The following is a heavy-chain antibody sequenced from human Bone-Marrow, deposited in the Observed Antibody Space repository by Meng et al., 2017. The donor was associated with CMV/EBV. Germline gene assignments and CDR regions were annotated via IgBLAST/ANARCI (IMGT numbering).Heavy chain of an antibody. Sequence: SVKVSCKASGYTFTGYYMHWVRQAPGQGLEWMGGIIPISDITNYAQRFQGRVTITTDESTSTAYMELSSLRSEDTAVYYCARDRTGDCSSTSCYNYYYYYGMDVWGQGTTVTVSS. J-gene: IGHJ6*02. CDR2: IIPISDIT. CDR1: GYTFTGYY. CDR3: ARDRTGDCSSTSCYNYYYYYGMDV. D-gene: IGHD2-2*02. V-gene: IGHV1-69*05.